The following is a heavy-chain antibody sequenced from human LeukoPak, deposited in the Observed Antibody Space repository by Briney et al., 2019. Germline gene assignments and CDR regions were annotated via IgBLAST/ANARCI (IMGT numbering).Heavy chain of an antibody. CDR1: GGSISSYY. J-gene: IGHJ3*02. CDR2: IYSRGTT. CDR3: AREVRHSYGLDAFDI. V-gene: IGHV4-4*07. D-gene: IGHD5-18*01. Sequence: PSETLSLTCTVSGGSISSYYWSWIRQSAGKGLEWIGRIYSRGTTNYNPSLKSRVTMSVDTSKSQFSLKVSSVTAADTAVYYCAREVRHSYGLDAFDIWGQGTMVTVSS.